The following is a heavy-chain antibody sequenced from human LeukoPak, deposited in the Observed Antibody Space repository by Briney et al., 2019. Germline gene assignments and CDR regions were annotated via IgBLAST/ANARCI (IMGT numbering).Heavy chain of an antibody. CDR2: MNPNSGNT. V-gene: IGHV1-8*01. J-gene: IGHJ4*02. CDR3: ARGPWEIVEEDY. D-gene: IGHD5-12*01. Sequence: ASVKVSCKASGYTFTSYDINWVRQATGQGLEWMGWMNPNSGNTGYAQRFRGRVTMTRNTSISTAYMELSSLRSEDTAVYYCARGPWEIVEEDYWGLGTLVTVSP. CDR1: GYTFTSYD.